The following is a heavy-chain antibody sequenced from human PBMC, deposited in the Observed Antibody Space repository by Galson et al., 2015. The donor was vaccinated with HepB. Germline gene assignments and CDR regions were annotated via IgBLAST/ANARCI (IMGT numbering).Heavy chain of an antibody. J-gene: IGHJ4*02. D-gene: IGHD5-18*01. CDR3: ARGGYSYGKFDY. Sequence: SVKVSCKASGYTFSRYGISWVRQAPGQGLEWMGWISGDNANTNYAQKLQGRVTMTTDTSTSIAFMELTSLRSDDTAVYYCARGGYSYGKFDYWGQGTLVTVSS. CDR2: ISGDNANT. CDR1: GYTFSRYG. V-gene: IGHV1-18*01.